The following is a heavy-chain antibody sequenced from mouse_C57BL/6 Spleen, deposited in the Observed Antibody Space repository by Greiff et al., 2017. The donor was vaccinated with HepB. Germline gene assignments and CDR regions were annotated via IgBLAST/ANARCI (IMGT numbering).Heavy chain of an antibody. CDR1: GYTFTDYY. Sequence: EVQLQQSGPVLVKPGASVKMSCKASGYTFTDYYMNWVKQSHGKSLEWIGVINPYNGGTSYNQKFKGKATLTVDKSSSTAYMELNSLTSEDSAVYYCATSYYDYDEDWFAYWGQGTLVTVSA. CDR2: INPYNGGT. CDR3: ATSYYDYDEDWFAY. J-gene: IGHJ3*01. D-gene: IGHD2-4*01. V-gene: IGHV1-19*01.